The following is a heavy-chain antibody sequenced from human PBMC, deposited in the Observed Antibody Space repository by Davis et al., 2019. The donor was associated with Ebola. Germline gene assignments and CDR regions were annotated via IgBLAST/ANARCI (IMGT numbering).Heavy chain of an antibody. J-gene: IGHJ4*02. D-gene: IGHD3-22*01. Sequence: MPGGSLRLSCTVSGGSISSTSHYRGWIRQPQGNGLAWIGSIYYGGSTYYNPSLKSRVTISVDTSKNQFSLKLSSVTAADTAVYYCARLVQSSGHYTGGFDYWGQGALVTLSS. CDR3: ARLVQSSGHYTGGFDY. CDR2: IYYGGST. CDR1: GGSISSTSHY. V-gene: IGHV4-39*01.